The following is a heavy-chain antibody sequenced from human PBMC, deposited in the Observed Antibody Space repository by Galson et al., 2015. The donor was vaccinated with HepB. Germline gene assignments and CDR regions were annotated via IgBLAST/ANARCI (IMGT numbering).Heavy chain of an antibody. J-gene: IGHJ1*01. D-gene: IGHD1-26*01. CDR3: AKVGVGTTLWDYFHH. V-gene: IGHV3-23*01. Sequence: SLRLSYAASGFTFSTYAMSWVRQAPGKGLEWVSGISGSGGSTYYPDSVRGRFTISRDTSKKTLYLQMTSLRAEDTAVYYCAKVGVGTTLWDYFHHWGQGTLVTVSS. CDR1: GFTFSTYA. CDR2: ISGSGGST.